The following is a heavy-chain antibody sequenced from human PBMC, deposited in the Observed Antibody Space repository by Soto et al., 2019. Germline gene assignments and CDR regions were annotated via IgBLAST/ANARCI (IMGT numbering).Heavy chain of an antibody. CDR3: ARSNDFWSGYYSGWFDP. D-gene: IGHD3-3*01. Sequence: SETLSLTCAVSGGSISSGGYSWSWTRQPPGKGLEWIGYIYHSGSTYYNPSLKSRVTISVDRSKNQFSLKLSSVTAADTAVYYCARSNDFWSGYYSGWFDPWGQGTLVTVSS. CDR1: GGSISSGGYS. CDR2: IYHSGST. J-gene: IGHJ5*02. V-gene: IGHV4-30-2*01.